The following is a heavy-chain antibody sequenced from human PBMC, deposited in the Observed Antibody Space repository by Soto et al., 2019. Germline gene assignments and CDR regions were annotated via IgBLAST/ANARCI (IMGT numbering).Heavy chain of an antibody. J-gene: IGHJ5*01. Sequence: PSETLSLTCTVSGGSVSSGSYYWSWIRQPPGKGLEWIGYIYYGGSTNYNPSLKSRVTISVDTSKNQFSLKLSSVTAADTAVYYCARGEAEWLFDSWGQGTLVTVSS. CDR2: IYYGGST. V-gene: IGHV4-61*01. D-gene: IGHD3-3*01. CDR3: ARGEAEWLFDS. CDR1: GGSVSSGSYY.